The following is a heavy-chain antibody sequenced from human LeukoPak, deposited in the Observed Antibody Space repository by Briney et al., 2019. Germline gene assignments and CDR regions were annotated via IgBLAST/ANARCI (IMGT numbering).Heavy chain of an antibody. J-gene: IGHJ4*02. D-gene: IGHD6-13*01. Sequence: SETLSLTCAVYGGSFSGYYWSWIRQPPGKGLEWIGKINHSGSTNYNPSLKSRVTISVDTSKNQFSLKLSSVTAADTAVYYCASIDVGYSSSWFLRTPIDYWGQGTLVTVSS. CDR1: GGSFSGYY. CDR2: INHSGST. CDR3: ASIDVGYSSSWFLRTPIDY. V-gene: IGHV4-34*01.